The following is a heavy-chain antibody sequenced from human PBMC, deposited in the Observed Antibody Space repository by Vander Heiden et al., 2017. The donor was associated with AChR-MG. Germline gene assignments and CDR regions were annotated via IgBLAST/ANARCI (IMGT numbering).Heavy chain of an antibody. CDR2: IIPSFGTA. V-gene: IGHV1-69*06. CDR3: ARVSYRDYYDSSGYYSGDY. D-gene: IGHD3-22*01. Sequence: QVQPVQSGAEVKKPGSSVKVSCKASGGTFSSYAISWVRQAPGQELEWMGGIIPSFGTANYAQKFQGRVTITADKSTSTAYMELSSLRSEDTAVYYCARVSYRDYYDSSGYYSGDYWGQGTLVTVSS. J-gene: IGHJ4*02. CDR1: GGTFSSYA.